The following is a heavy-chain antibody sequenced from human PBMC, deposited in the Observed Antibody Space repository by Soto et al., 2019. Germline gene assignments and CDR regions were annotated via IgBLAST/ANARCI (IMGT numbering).Heavy chain of an antibody. V-gene: IGHV3-23*01. CDR2: ISGGGSNT. CDR3: AKDSNKYSSSLRGRYFDF. D-gene: IGHD4-4*01. Sequence: RLSCAASGFPFSSYVMSWVRQAPGKGLEWVSGISGGGSNTFYADYVKGRFTISRDNSKNTLLLQMNSLGAEDTAVYYCAKDSNKYSSSLRGRYFDFWGQGIGVTVSS. CDR1: GFPFSSYV. J-gene: IGHJ4*02.